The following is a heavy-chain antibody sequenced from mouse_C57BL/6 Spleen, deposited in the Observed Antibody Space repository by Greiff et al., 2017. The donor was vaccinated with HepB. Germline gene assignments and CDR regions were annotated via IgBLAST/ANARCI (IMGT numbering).Heavy chain of an antibody. V-gene: IGHV1-80*01. J-gene: IGHJ1*03. CDR3: ARAPPPHYYWYFDV. Sequence: VQLQQSGAELVKPGASVKISCKASGYAFSSYWMNWVKQRPGKGLEWIGQIYPGDGDTNYNGKFKGKATLTADKSSSTAYMQLSSLTSEDSAVFFCARAPPPHYYWYFDVWGTGTTVTVSS. CDR2: IYPGDGDT. D-gene: IGHD1-2*01. CDR1: GYAFSSYW.